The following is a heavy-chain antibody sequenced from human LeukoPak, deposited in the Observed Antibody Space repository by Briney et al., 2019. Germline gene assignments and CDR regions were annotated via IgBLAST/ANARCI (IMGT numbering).Heavy chain of an antibody. CDR2: IYDSGNT. Sequence: SETLSLTCTVSGGSISGYYWSWIRQPPGKGLEWIGYIYDSGNTKYNPSLKSRATISIDTSKNQFSLKLSSVTAADTAVYYFAKGEGDYWGQGTLVTVSS. J-gene: IGHJ4*02. V-gene: IGHV4-59*13. D-gene: IGHD2-21*01. CDR3: AKGEGDY. CDR1: GGSISGYY.